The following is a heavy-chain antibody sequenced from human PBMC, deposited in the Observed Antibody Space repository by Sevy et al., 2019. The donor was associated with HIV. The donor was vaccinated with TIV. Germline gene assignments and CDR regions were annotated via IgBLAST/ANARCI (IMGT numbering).Heavy chain of an antibody. CDR2: ISYDGSNK. V-gene: IGHV3-30-3*01. D-gene: IGHD3-22*01. CDR3: AREITMIVVVIFDY. CDR1: GFTFSSYA. J-gene: IGHJ4*02. Sequence: GGSLRLSCAASGFTFSSYAMHWVRQAPGKGLEWVAVISYDGSNKYYADSVKGRFTISRDNSKNTLYLQMNSLRAEDTAVYYCAREITMIVVVIFDYWGQGTLVTVSS.